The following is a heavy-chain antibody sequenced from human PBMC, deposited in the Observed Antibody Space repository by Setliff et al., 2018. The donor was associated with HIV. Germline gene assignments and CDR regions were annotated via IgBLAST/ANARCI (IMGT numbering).Heavy chain of an antibody. CDR1: GFTFSTFA. J-gene: IGHJ4*02. D-gene: IGHD7-27*01. V-gene: IGHV3-33*06. Sequence: GGSLRLSCAASGFTFSTFAMNWVRQAPGKGLEWVAVIWFHGINKYYADSVKGRFTISRDNSKNTVYLQMNSLRVEDTAIYYCAKQRDTGDGGYYFDNWGQGTLVTVSS. CDR3: AKQRDTGDGGYYFDN. CDR2: IWFHGINK.